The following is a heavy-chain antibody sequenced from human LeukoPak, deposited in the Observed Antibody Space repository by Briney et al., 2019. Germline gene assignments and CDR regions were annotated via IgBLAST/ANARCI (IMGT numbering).Heavy chain of an antibody. V-gene: IGHV1-46*01. Sequence: EASVKVSCKASGYTFTSYYMHWVRQAPGQGLEWMGIINPSGGSTSYAQKFQGRVTMTRDTSTSTVYMELSRLRSDDTAVYYCARAKKVGNWFDPWGQGTLVTVSS. CDR1: GYTFTSYY. J-gene: IGHJ5*02. D-gene: IGHD1-26*01. CDR3: ARAKKVGNWFDP. CDR2: INPSGGST.